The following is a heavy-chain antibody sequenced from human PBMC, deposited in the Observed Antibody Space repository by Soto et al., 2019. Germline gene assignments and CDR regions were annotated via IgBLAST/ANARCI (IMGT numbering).Heavy chain of an antibody. J-gene: IGHJ4*02. V-gene: IGHV3-33*01. CDR2: IWYDGSNK. CDR1: GFTFSNYG. D-gene: IGHD3-22*01. CDR3: ARESAYYDSSGYPSALDY. Sequence: GGSLRLSCAASGFTFSNYGMHWVRQAPGKGLEWVAVIWYDGSNKYYADSVKGRFTISRDNSKNTLYLQMNSLRAEDTAVYYCARESAYYDSSGYPSALDYWGQGTLVTVSS.